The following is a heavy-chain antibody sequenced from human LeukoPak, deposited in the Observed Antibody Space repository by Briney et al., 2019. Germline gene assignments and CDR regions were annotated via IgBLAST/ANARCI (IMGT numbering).Heavy chain of an antibody. CDR1: GYTFTNYG. CDR3: ARIGGYCSSTSCYGLYYYMDV. CDR2: ISAYNGNT. V-gene: IGHV1-18*01. J-gene: IGHJ6*03. Sequence: ASVKVSCKTSGYTFTNYGINWVRQAPGQGLEWMGWISAYNGNTNSAQKLQGRVTMTTDTSTSTAYMELRSLRSDDTAVYYCARIGGYCSSTSCYGLYYYMDVWGEGTTVTVSS. D-gene: IGHD2-2*03.